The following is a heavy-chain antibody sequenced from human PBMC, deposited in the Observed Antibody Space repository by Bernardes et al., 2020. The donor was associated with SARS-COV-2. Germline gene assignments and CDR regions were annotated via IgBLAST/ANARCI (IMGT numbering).Heavy chain of an antibody. V-gene: IGHV3-21*01. CDR1: GFTFSSYS. CDR3: ASGSLMLLYDAFDI. Sequence: GGSLRLSCAASGFTFSSYSMNWVRQAPGKGLEWVSSISSSSSYIYYADSVKGRFTISRDNAKNSLYLQMNSLRAEDTAVYYCASGSLMLLYDAFDIWGQGTMVTVSS. D-gene: IGHD2-21*01. J-gene: IGHJ3*02. CDR2: ISSSSSYI.